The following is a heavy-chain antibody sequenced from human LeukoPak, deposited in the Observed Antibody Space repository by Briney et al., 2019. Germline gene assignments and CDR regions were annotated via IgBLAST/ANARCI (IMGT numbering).Heavy chain of an antibody. CDR2: ISGSGGST. CDR1: GFTFSSYA. Sequence: GGSLRLSCAASGFTFSSYAMSWVRQAPGKGLEWVSAISGSGGSTYYADSVKGRFTISRDNARNSVNSLRAEDTAVYYCATSQGSWPDYFDYWGQGTLVTVSS. D-gene: IGHD6-13*01. V-gene: IGHV3-23*01. J-gene: IGHJ4*02. CDR3: ATSQGSWPDYFDY.